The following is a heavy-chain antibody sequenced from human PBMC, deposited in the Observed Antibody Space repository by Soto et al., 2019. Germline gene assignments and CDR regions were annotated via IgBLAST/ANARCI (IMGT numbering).Heavy chain of an antibody. D-gene: IGHD4-17*01. CDR3: ARGPDYGGNSDYYYGMDV. Sequence: PSETLSLTCSVSGGSISIYYWSWIRQPPGKGLEWIGYIYYSGSTNYNPSLKSRVTISVDTSKNQFSLKLNSVTAADTAVYYCARGPDYGGNSDYYYGMDVWGQGTTVTVSS. V-gene: IGHV4-59*12. CDR1: GGSISIYY. CDR2: IYYSGST. J-gene: IGHJ6*02.